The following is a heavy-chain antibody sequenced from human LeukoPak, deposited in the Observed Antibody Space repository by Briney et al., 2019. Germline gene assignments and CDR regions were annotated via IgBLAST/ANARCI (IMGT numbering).Heavy chain of an antibody. J-gene: IGHJ4*02. CDR1: GGSISSYY. CDR2: IYYSGST. D-gene: IGHD6-19*01. CDR3: ARDLSGWAYFDY. Sequence: SETLSLTCTVSGGSISSYYWSWIRQPPGKGLEWIEYIYYSGSTNYNPSLKSRVTISVDTSKNQFSLKLSSVTAADTAVYYCARDLSGWAYFDYWGQGTLVTVSS. V-gene: IGHV4-59*01.